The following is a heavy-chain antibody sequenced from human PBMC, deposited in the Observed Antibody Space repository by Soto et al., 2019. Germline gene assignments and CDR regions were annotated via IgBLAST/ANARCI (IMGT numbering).Heavy chain of an antibody. D-gene: IGHD6-13*01. Sequence: GGSLRLSCAASGFTFSSYGMHWVRQAPGKGLEWVANIKQDGSEKYYVDSVKGRFTISRDNAKNSLYLQMNSLRAEDMAVYYCARDAYSSSCFDYWGQGTLVTVSS. J-gene: IGHJ4*02. CDR1: GFTFSSYG. CDR2: IKQDGSEK. V-gene: IGHV3-7*03. CDR3: ARDAYSSSCFDY.